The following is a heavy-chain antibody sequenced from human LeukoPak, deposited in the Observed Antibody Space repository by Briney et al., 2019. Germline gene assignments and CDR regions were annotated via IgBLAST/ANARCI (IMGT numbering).Heavy chain of an antibody. V-gene: IGHV4-30-4*01. J-gene: IGHJ4*02. CDR2: IYYSGST. CDR1: GGSISSGDYY. D-gene: IGHD5-18*01. CDR3: ARDRYSYGYGFRYFDY. Sequence: SQTLSLTCTVSGGSISSGDYYWSWIRQPPGKGLEWIGYIYYSGSTYYNPSLKSRVTISVDTSKNQFSLKLSSVTAADTAVYYCARDRYSYGYGFRYFDYWGQGTLVTVTS.